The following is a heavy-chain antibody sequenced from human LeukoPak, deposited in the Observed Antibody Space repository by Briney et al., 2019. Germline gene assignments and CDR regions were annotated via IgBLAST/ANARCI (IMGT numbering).Heavy chain of an antibody. J-gene: IGHJ6*02. CDR3: ARAYCGGNCYPTPQHYYYGMDV. D-gene: IGHD2-21*02. CDR2: IYYSGRT. CDR1: GGSISSYY. V-gene: IGHV4-59*01. Sequence: SETLSLTCTVSGGSISSYYWSWIRQPPGKGLEWIGYIYYSGRTNYNPSLKSRVTISVQTSKNQFSLRLSSVTAADTAVYYCARAYCGGNCYPTPQHYYYGMDVWGQGTTVTVSS.